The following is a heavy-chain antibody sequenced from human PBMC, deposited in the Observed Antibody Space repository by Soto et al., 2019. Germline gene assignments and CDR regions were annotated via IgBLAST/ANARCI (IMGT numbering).Heavy chain of an antibody. CDR2: INSDGSST. D-gene: IGHD5-12*01. CDR3: ARLGDSGYDPTDYYYYYMDV. Sequence: GGSLRLSCAASDFTFSNAWINWVRQAPGKGLEWVSRINSDGSSTSYADSVKGRFTISRDNAKNTLFLQMNSLRAEDTAVYYCARLGDSGYDPTDYYYYYMDVWGKGTTVTVSS. CDR1: DFTFSNAW. V-gene: IGHV3-74*01. J-gene: IGHJ6*03.